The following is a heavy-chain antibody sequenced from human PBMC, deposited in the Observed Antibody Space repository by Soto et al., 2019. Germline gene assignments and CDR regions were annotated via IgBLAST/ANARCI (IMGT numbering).Heavy chain of an antibody. J-gene: IGHJ5*02. CDR2: IYYTGST. CDR1: GGSISSYY. V-gene: IGHV4-59*01. Sequence: QVQLQESGPGLVKPSETLSLTRSVSGGSISSYYWSWIRQPPGKGLEWIGYIYYTGSTNTNPSLKRSATTSLDTSNNHFSPRMTSVTAADEAVYYCAGAPGSRDGRCAFDPWGQGTLVSVSS. D-gene: IGHD2-15*01. CDR3: AGAPGSRDGRCAFDP.